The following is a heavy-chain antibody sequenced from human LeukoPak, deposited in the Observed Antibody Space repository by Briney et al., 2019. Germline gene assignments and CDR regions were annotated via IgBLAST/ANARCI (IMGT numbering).Heavy chain of an antibody. J-gene: IGHJ4*02. CDR2: ITTNGGST. CDR3: VKGWIQLDY. V-gene: IGHV3-64D*09. Sequence: GGSLRLSCSASGFTFSSYAMHWVRQPPGKGLEYVSAITTNGGSTNYADSVKGRFTISRDNSKNSLYLQMSSLRGEDTAVYYCVKGWIQLDYWGQGTLVTVSS. CDR1: GFTFSSYA. D-gene: IGHD5-18*01.